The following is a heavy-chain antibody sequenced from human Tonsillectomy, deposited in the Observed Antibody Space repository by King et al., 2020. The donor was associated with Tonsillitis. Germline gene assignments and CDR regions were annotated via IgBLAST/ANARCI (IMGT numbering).Heavy chain of an antibody. Sequence: VQLVESGGGVVQPGRSLRLSCAASGFTFSNDGMHWVRQAPGKGLEWVAVISYDGSSKYYADSVKGRFTISRDNSKNTLYLQMTSLRDEDTAVFYCAKERGNSSRWFYYYYYYGMDVWGQGTTVTVSS. J-gene: IGHJ6*02. CDR1: GFTFSNDG. CDR3: AKERGNSSRWFYYYYYYGMDV. CDR2: ISYDGSSK. V-gene: IGHV3-30*18. D-gene: IGHD6-13*01.